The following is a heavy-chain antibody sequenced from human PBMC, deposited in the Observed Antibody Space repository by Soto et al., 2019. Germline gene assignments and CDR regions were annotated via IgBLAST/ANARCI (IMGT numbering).Heavy chain of an antibody. D-gene: IGHD3-9*01. CDR2: LYTGGGT. J-gene: IGHJ6*02. CDR3: ARAQWRAGYFDPYYAMDV. CDR1: GFTVSDNY. V-gene: IGHV3-53*02. Sequence: EVQLVETGGGLILPGGSLRLSCAASGFTVSDNYMSWVRQAPGRGLEWVSVLYTGGGTYYADSAKGRFTISRDNSKNTLYLQMNSLRAEDTAVYYCARAQWRAGYFDPYYAMDVWGQGTTVTVSS.